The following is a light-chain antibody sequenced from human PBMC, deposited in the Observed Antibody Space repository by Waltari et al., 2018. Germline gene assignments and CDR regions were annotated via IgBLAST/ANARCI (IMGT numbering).Light chain of an antibody. V-gene: IGKV3-15*01. Sequence: EIVMTQSPATLSVSPGERATLSCRASQSVSSNLAWYQQKPGQAPRLLIYGASTRATGIPARFSGRGSGTEFTLAISSLQSEDFAIYYCQQYNTWPPNSFGQGTKLEI. CDR2: GAS. CDR3: QQYNTWPPNS. CDR1: QSVSSN. J-gene: IGKJ2*03.